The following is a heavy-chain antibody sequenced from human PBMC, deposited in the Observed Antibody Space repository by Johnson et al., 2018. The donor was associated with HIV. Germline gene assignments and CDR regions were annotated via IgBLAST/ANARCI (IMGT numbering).Heavy chain of an antibody. J-gene: IGHJ3*02. CDR2: IWSDGSNK. V-gene: IGHV3-30*02. CDR3: AKDQYRKLTTVAGI. CDR1: GFTFSSYA. D-gene: IGHD4-17*01. Sequence: QMQLVESGGGLVQPGRSLRLSCAASGFTFSSYAMHWVRQAPGKGLEWVAFIWSDGSNKHYADSVRGRFTLSRDNSKNTVYLQINSLRAEDTAVYYCAKDQYRKLTTVAGIWGQGTMVTVSS.